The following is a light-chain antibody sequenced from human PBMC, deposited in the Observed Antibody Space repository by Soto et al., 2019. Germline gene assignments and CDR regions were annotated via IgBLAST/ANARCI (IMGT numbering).Light chain of an antibody. V-gene: IGKV1-39*01. CDR1: QSISIY. J-gene: IGKJ1*01. Sequence: DIHITHSPSSRSSSVVYTGSISCLASQSISIYSNWYQQKPGTAPRLLIYSASIRQSGVPSRFSGSGSGTDFTLTISGLQPGDFATYYCQQSFSTLWTFGQGTKVDIK. CDR3: QQSFSTLWT. CDR2: SAS.